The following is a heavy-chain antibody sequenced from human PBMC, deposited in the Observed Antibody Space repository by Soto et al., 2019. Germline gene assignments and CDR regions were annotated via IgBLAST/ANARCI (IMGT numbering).Heavy chain of an antibody. V-gene: IGHV3-74*01. CDR3: ARSGSSWLYYYYYGMDV. CDR1: GFTFSSYW. CDR2: INSDGSST. Sequence: LRLSCAASGFTFSSYWMHWVRQAPGKGLVWVSRINSDGSSTSYADSVKGRFTISRDNAKNTLYLQMNSLRAEDTAVYYCARSGSSWLYYYYYGMDVWGQGTTVTVS. J-gene: IGHJ6*02. D-gene: IGHD6-13*01.